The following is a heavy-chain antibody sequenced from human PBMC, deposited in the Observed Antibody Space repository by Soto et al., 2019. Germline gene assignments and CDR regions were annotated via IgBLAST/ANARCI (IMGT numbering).Heavy chain of an antibody. CDR3: AKDGMLYDSPPAGWFDP. V-gene: IGHV3-30*18. CDR2: ISYDGSNK. J-gene: IGHJ5*02. Sequence: GGSLRLSCAASGFTFSSYGMHWVRQAPGKGLEWVAVISYDGSNKYYADSVKGRFTISRDNSKNTLYLQMNSLRAEDTAVYYCAKDGMLYDSPPAGWFDPWGQGTLVTVSS. D-gene: IGHD3-22*01. CDR1: GFTFSSYG.